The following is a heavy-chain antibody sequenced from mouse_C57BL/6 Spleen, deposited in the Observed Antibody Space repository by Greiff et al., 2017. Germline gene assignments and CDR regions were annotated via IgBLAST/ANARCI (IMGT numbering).Heavy chain of an antibody. CDR3: ARGITTVVRDY. CDR2: IYPGDGDT. D-gene: IGHD1-1*01. V-gene: IGHV1-80*01. Sequence: QVQLKQSGAELVKPGASVKISCKASGYAFSSYWMNWVKQRPGKGLEWIGQIYPGDGDTNYNGKFKGKATLTADKSSSTAYMQLSSLTSEDSAVYFCARGITTVVRDYWGQGTTLTVSS. CDR1: GYAFSSYW. J-gene: IGHJ2*01.